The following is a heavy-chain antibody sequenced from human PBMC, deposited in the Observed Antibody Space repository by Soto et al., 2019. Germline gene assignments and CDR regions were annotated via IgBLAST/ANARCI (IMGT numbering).Heavy chain of an antibody. CDR1: GYTFTSYA. D-gene: IGHD3-10*01. CDR2: INAGNGST. J-gene: IGHJ4*02. V-gene: IGHV1-3*01. CDR3: ARGRITMVRGVMVWAY. Sequence: AASVKVSCKASGYTFTSYAMHWVRQAPGQRLEWMGWINAGNGSTKYSQKFQGRVTITRDTSASTAYMELSSLRSEDTAVYYCARGRITMVRGVMVWAYWGQGALVTVSS.